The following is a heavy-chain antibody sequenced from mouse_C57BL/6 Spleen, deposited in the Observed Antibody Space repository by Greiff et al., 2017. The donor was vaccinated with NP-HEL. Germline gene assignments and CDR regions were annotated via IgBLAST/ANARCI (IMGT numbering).Heavy chain of an antibody. CDR2: IDPSDSYT. Sequence: VQLQQSGAELVMPGASVKLSCKASGYTFTSYWMHWVKQRPGQGLEWIGEIDPSDSYTNYNQKFKGKSTLTVDKSSSTAYMQLSSLTSEDSAVYYCARGYYGSRVLFDYWGQGTTLTVSS. CDR3: ARGYYGSRVLFDY. D-gene: IGHD1-1*01. V-gene: IGHV1-69*01. J-gene: IGHJ2*01. CDR1: GYTFTSYW.